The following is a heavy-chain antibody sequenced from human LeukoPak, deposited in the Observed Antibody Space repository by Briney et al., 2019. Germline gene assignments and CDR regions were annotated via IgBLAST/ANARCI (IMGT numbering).Heavy chain of an antibody. CDR2: TYYSGST. CDR1: GGSISSISDY. CDR3: ARSYGTPSGSYLERPYYFDY. J-gene: IGHJ4*02. V-gene: IGHV4-39*01. Sequence: PSETLSLPCTVSGGSISSISDYWGWIRQPPGKGLEWIGSTYYSGSTYYNPSLKSRVTISVDTSKNQFSLKLSSVTAADTAVYYCARSYGTPSGSYLERPYYFDYWGQGALVTVSS. D-gene: IGHD3-10*01.